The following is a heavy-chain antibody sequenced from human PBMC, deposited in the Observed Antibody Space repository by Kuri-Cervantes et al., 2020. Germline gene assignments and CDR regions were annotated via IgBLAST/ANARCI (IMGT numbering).Heavy chain of an antibody. D-gene: IGHD3-10*01. CDR3: ARGGSGEGY. CDR2: IYTSGST. Sequence: SCTVSGGSISSGSYYWSWIRQPAGKGLEWIGRIYTSGSTNYNPSLKSRVTMSVDTSKKQFSLKLSSVTAADTAVYYCARGGSGEGYWGQGTLVTVSS. CDR1: GGSISSGSYY. J-gene: IGHJ4*02. V-gene: IGHV4-61*02.